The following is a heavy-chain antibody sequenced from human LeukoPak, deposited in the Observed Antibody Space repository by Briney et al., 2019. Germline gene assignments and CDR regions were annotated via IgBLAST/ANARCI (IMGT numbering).Heavy chain of an antibody. CDR3: ARERIRGSGSYYNSIDY. V-gene: IGHV4-30-4*08. CDR2: IYYSGST. CDR1: GGSLSSGDYY. J-gene: IGHJ4*02. Sequence: SETLSLTCTVSGGSLSSGDYYWSWIRQPPGKGLEWLGYIYYSGSTYYNPSLKSRVTISVDTSKNHFSLKLSSVTAADTAVYYCARERIRGSGSYYNSIDYWGQGTLVTVSS. D-gene: IGHD3-10*01.